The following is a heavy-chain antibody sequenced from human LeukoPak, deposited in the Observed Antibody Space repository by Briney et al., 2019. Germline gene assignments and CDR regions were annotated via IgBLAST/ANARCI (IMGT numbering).Heavy chain of an antibody. CDR1: SGSINSYY. V-gene: IGHV4-4*07. CDR3: ARHGYTASHYFLDF. J-gene: IGHJ4*02. D-gene: IGHD3-16*01. CDR2: IYTTGKT. Sequence: PSETLSPTCTVPSGSINSYYWGWVRQPAGRGLEWIGRIYTTGKTDYNPSLKSRLTMSVDTSKRQFSLNLTSVTAADTAIYFCARHGYTASHYFLDFWRQGKLVTVSS.